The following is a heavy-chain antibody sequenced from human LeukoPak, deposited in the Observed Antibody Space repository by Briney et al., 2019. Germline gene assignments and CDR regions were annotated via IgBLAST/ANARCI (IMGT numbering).Heavy chain of an antibody. J-gene: IGHJ4*02. D-gene: IGHD6-13*01. CDR2: INPNSGGT. CDR1: GYTFTGYY. V-gene: IGHV1-2*02. Sequence: ASVKVSCKASGYTFTGYYMHWVRQAPGQGLEWMGWINPNSGGTNYAQKFQGRVTMTRDTSVSTAYMELSRLRSDDTAVYYCASASGYSSSWAVDYWGQGTLVTASS. CDR3: ASASGYSSSWAVDY.